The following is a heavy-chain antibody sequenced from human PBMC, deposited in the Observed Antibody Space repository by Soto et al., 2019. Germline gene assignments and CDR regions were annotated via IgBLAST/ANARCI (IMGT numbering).Heavy chain of an antibody. Sequence: ASVKVSCKASGYTFIDYCISWVRHAPGQGLEWMGWISVYNGNTKYAQKVQGRVTMTTDTSTSTAYMELRSLTSDDTAVYYCARAGGGSIEYAFDIWGQGTMVTVSS. V-gene: IGHV1-18*01. CDR3: ARAGGGSIEYAFDI. CDR1: GYTFIDYC. CDR2: ISVYNGNT. D-gene: IGHD2-15*01. J-gene: IGHJ3*02.